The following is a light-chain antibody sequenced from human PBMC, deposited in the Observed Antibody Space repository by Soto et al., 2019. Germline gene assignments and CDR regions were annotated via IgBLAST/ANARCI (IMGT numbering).Light chain of an antibody. V-gene: IGKV1-5*01. CDR1: DNIVHW. J-gene: IGKJ1*01. CDR3: QQYETFSGT. Sequence: DIQVTQSPSTLSASVGDRVAITCRASDNIVHWVAWYQQKPGKAPKLLIYDASALPRGVPSRFSGSGSGTKFTLTIASLQPDDFATYYCQQYETFSGTFGPGTKVDIK. CDR2: DAS.